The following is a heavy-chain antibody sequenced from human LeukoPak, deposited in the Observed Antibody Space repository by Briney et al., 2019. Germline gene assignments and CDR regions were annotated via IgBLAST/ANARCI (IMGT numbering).Heavy chain of an antibody. CDR2: ISWDGGST. Sequence: GGSLRLSCAASGFTFDDYAMHWVRQAPGKGLEWVSLISWDGGSTYYADSVKGRFTISRDNSKNSLYLQMNSLRAEDTALYYCAKDSRSGGSCYFDYWGQGTLVTVSS. CDR1: GFTFDDYA. V-gene: IGHV3-43D*03. D-gene: IGHD2-15*01. J-gene: IGHJ4*02. CDR3: AKDSRSGGSCYFDY.